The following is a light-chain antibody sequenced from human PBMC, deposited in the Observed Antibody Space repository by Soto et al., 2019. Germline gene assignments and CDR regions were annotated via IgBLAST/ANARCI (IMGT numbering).Light chain of an antibody. Sequence: EIVMTQSPATLSVSPGERATLSCRASQSVSSNLAWYQQKPGQAPRLLIYGASTRATDLPGRFSGSGSGTEFTLTISSLQSEDFAIYYCQHYNNWPYTFCQGTKLEIK. CDR2: GAS. CDR3: QHYNNWPYT. J-gene: IGKJ2*01. V-gene: IGKV3-15*01. CDR1: QSVSSN.